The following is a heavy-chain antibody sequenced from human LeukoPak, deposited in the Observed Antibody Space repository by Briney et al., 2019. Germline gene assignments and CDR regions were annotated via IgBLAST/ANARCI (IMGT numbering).Heavy chain of an antibody. CDR1: GYTFTSYY. D-gene: IGHD1-26*01. V-gene: IGHV1-46*01. J-gene: IGHJ6*03. CDR2: INPSGGST. CDR3: ARESGSQTYYGDV. Sequence: GASVKVSCKASGYTFTSYYMHLVRQAPGQGLEWVGIINPSGGSTSYAQKFQGRVTMTRDTSTSPVYMELSSLRSEDTDVYYCARESGSQTYYGDVWGKGTTVTLSS.